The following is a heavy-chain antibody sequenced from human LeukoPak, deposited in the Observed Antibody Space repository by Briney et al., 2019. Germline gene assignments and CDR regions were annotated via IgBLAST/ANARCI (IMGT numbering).Heavy chain of an antibody. D-gene: IGHD2-15*01. CDR1: GGSISSGSYY. CDR3: ARGQSVVVVVAADDAFDI. J-gene: IGHJ3*02. V-gene: IGHV4-61*02. CDR2: IYTSGST. Sequence: PSETLSLTCTVSGGSISSGSYYWSWIRQPAGKGLEWIGRIYTSGSTNYNPSLKSRVTISVDTSKNQFSLKLSSVTAADTAVYYCARGQSVVVVVAADDAFDIWGQGTMVTVPS.